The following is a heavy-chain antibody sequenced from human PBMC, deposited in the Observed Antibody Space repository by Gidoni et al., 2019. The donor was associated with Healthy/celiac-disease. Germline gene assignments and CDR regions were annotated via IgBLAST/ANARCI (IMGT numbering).Heavy chain of an antibody. CDR2: IYYSGST. Sequence: QVQLQESVPGLVKPSETLSLTCTVSGGSISSYYWRWLRQPPGKGLEWIGDIYYSGSTNYNPSLKSRVTISVDTSKNQFSLKLSSVTAADTAVYYCARDRRDCSSTSCYIGYYYYYMDVWGKGTTVTVSS. D-gene: IGHD2-2*02. J-gene: IGHJ6*03. V-gene: IGHV4-59*01. CDR1: GGSISSYY. CDR3: ARDRRDCSSTSCYIGYYYYYMDV.